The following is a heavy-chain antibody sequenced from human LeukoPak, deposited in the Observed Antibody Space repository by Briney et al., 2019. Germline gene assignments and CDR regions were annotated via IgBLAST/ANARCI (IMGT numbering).Heavy chain of an antibody. D-gene: IGHD2-2*01. CDR2: ISSSGSTI. CDR1: GFTFSDYC. CDR3: ARGTYCSSTSCYFAVY. V-gene: IGHV3-11*04. J-gene: IGHJ4*02. Sequence: KLGGSLRLSCAASGFTFSDYCMSWIRQAPGKGLEWVSYISSSGSTIYYADSVKGRFTISRDNAKNSLYLQMNSLRAEDTAVYYCARGTYCSSTSCYFAVYWGQGTLVTVSS.